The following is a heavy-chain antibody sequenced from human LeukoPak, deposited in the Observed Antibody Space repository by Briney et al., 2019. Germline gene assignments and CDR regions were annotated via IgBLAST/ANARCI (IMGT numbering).Heavy chain of an antibody. CDR2: INWNGGST. V-gene: IGHV3-20*04. D-gene: IGHD3-16*02. J-gene: IGHJ3*02. Sequence: GGSLRLSCAASGYTFSDYEMNWVRQAPGKGLEWVSGINWNGGSTGYADSVKGRFTISRDNAKNSLYLQMNSLRAEDTALYYCAKGLGELSYDAFDIWGQGTMVTVSS. CDR3: AKGLGELSYDAFDI. CDR1: GYTFSDYE.